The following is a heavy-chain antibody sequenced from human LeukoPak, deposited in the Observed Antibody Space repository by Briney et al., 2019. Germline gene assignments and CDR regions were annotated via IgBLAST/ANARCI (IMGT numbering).Heavy chain of an antibody. J-gene: IGHJ4*02. Sequence: ASVKVSCKASGGTFSSYTISWVRQAPGQGLEWMGWISAYNGNTNYAQKLQGRVTMTTDTSTSTAYMELRSLRSDDTAVYYCARDDWLGYCSGGSCLVDYWGQGTLVTVSS. CDR1: GGTFSSYT. V-gene: IGHV1-18*01. CDR3: ARDDWLGYCSGGSCLVDY. D-gene: IGHD2-15*01. CDR2: ISAYNGNT.